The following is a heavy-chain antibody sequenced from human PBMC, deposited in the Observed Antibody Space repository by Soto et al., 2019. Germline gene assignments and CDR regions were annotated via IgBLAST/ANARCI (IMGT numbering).Heavy chain of an antibody. V-gene: IGHV3-30*18. J-gene: IGHJ4*02. D-gene: IGHD3-3*01. CDR3: AKESSYDFWSGPDY. Sequence: QVQLVASGGGVVQPGRSLRLSCAASGFTFSSYGMHWVRQAPGKGLEWVAVISYDGSNKYYADSVKGRFTISRDNSKNTLYLQMNSLRAEDTAVYYCAKESSYDFWSGPDYWGQGTLVTVSS. CDR1: GFTFSSYG. CDR2: ISYDGSNK.